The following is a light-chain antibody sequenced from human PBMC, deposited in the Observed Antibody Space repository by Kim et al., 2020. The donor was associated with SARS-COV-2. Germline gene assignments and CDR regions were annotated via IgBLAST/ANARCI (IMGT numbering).Light chain of an antibody. CDR1: QGISSY. J-gene: IGKJ4*01. V-gene: IGKV1-9*01. Sequence: DIQLTQSPSFLSVSVGDRVTITCRASQGISSYLTWYQQKPGKAPKLLIYAASTLQSGVPSRFSGSGSGTEFTLTISSLQPEDFATYSCQQLNSYPLTFGGGTKVDIK. CDR3: QQLNSYPLT. CDR2: AAS.